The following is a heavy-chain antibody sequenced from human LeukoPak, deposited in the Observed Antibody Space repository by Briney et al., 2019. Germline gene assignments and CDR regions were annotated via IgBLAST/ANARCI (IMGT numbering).Heavy chain of an antibody. V-gene: IGHV1-8*01. J-gene: IGHJ6*03. D-gene: IGHD2-2*01. CDR3: ARVRRPSYQLPPEEYYYYYYMDV. CDR2: MNPNSGNT. CDR1: GYTFTSYD. Sequence: ASVKVSCKASGYTFTSYDINWVRQATGQGLEWMGWMNPNSGNTGYAQKFQGRVTMTRNTSISTAYMELSSLRSEDTAVYYCARVRRPSYQLPPEEYYYYYYMDVWGKGTTVTVSS.